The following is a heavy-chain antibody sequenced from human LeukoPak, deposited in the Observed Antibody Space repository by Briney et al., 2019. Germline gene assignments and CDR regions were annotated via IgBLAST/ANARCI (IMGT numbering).Heavy chain of an antibody. J-gene: IGHJ4*02. CDR2: MNPNSGNT. CDR1: GYTFTSYD. D-gene: IGHD3-3*01. V-gene: IGHV1-8*01. CDR3: PRVSGGILEWLPFPDY. Sequence: GASVKVSCKASGYTFTSYDINWVRQATGPGLEWMGWMNPNSGNTGYAQKFQGRVTMTRNTSISTAYMELRSLRSDDTAVYYCPRVSGGILEWLPFPDYWGQGTLVTVSS.